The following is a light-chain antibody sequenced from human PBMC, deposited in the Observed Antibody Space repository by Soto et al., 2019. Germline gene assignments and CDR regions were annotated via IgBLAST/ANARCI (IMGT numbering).Light chain of an antibody. J-gene: IGKJ4*01. CDR3: QQYYSYALT. CDR2: AAS. Sequence: AIRMTQSPSSLSASTGDRVTITCRASQGISSYLAWYQQKPGKAPKLLIYAASTLQSGVPSRFSGSGSGTDCTLTISCLQSEDFSTYYCQQYYSYALTVGGGTKVEIK. V-gene: IGKV1-8*01. CDR1: QGISSY.